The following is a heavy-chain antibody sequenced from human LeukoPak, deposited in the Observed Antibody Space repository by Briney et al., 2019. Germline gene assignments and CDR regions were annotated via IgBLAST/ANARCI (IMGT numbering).Heavy chain of an antibody. CDR2: ISGSGSTI. Sequence: PGGSLRLSCAASGFTFSSYEMNWVRQAPGKGLEWVSYISGSGSTIYYADFVTGRFTISRDNAKNSLYLQMNSLRAEDTAVYYCARDSYDFWSGYLGYGMDVWGQGTTVTVSS. CDR3: ARDSYDFWSGYLGYGMDV. V-gene: IGHV3-48*03. CDR1: GFTFSSYE. J-gene: IGHJ6*02. D-gene: IGHD3-3*01.